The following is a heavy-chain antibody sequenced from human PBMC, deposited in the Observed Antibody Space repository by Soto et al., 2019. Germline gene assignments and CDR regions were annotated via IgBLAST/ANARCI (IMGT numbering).Heavy chain of an antibody. Sequence: EVQLVESGGGLTQPGGSLRLSCAASGFTVSANYMSWVRQAPGKGLEWVSTIYTDGRTFYAASVKGRFTISRDRSKNTLFLQLNSLNAEDTALYYCAGEWELLSWGRGTLVTVSS. J-gene: IGHJ5*01. CDR1: GFTVSANY. CDR3: AGEWELLS. D-gene: IGHD1-26*01. CDR2: IYTDGRT. V-gene: IGHV3-53*01.